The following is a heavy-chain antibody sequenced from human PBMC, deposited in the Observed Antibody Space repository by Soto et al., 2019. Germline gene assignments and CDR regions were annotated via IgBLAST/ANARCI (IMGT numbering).Heavy chain of an antibody. J-gene: IGHJ5*02. V-gene: IGHV1-69*13. CDR2: IIPIFGTA. Sequence: ASVKVSCKASGGTFSSYSISWVGQAPGQGLEWMGGIIPIFGTANYAQKFQGRVTITADESTSTAYMELSSLRSEDTAVYYCAREYYDSSAYLAWGQGTLVTVSS. CDR1: GGTFSSYS. CDR3: AREYYDSSAYLA. D-gene: IGHD3-22*01.